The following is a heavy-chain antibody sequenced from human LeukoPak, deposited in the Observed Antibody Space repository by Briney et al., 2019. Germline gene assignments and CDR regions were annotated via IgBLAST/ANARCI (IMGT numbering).Heavy chain of an antibody. J-gene: IGHJ4*02. Sequence: SETLSLTCTVSGGSISSCSYYWGWIRQPPGKGLEWIGSIYYSGSTYYNPSLKSRVTISVDTSKNQFSLKLSSVTAADTAVYYCARDYYDSSLTYFDYWGQGTLVTVSS. D-gene: IGHD3-22*01. CDR2: IYYSGST. V-gene: IGHV4-39*02. CDR1: GGSISSCSYY. CDR3: ARDYYDSSLTYFDY.